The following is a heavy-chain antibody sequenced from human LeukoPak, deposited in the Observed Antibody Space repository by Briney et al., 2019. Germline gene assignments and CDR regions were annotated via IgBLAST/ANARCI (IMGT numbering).Heavy chain of an antibody. CDR3: ARVVAGRGFSGYDTRPHSFYNYYYMDV. V-gene: IGHV4-34*01. J-gene: IGHJ6*03. Sequence: SETLSLTCAVYGASFSAYYWGWIRQSPGKGLEWVGEINDSGSTNYNPSLKKRVTLTADASKNQVSLKLSYETAPDTAVYYCARVVAGRGFSGYDTRPHSFYNYYYMDVWGKGTTVTVSS. CDR1: GASFSAYY. CDR2: INDSGST. D-gene: IGHD5-12*01.